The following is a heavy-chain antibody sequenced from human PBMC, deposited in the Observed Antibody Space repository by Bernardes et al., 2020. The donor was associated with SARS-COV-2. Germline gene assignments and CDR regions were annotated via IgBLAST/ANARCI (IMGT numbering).Heavy chain of an antibody. D-gene: IGHD3-10*01. CDR3: ARGLIYYGSGSYYIGAAFDY. J-gene: IGHJ4*02. Sequence: LRLSCAASGFTFSSYDMHWVRQATGKGLEWVSAIGTAGDTYYPGSVKGRFTISRENAKNSLYLQMNSLRAGDTAVYYCARGLIYYGSGSYYIGAAFDYWGQGTLVTVSS. CDR2: IGTAGDT. CDR1: GFTFSSYD. V-gene: IGHV3-13*01.